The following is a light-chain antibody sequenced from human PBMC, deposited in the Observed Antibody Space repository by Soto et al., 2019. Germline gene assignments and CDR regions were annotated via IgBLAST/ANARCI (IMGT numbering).Light chain of an antibody. CDR3: SSYTSSSTYV. V-gene: IGLV2-14*03. CDR1: SSDVGGYDF. Sequence: QSALTQPASVSGSPGQSITISCTGTSSDVGGYDFVSWYQQHPGKAPKLMIYDVSYRPSGVSNRFSGSKSGNTASLTISGLQAEDEADYDCSSYTSSSTYVFGTGTKLTVL. CDR2: DVS. J-gene: IGLJ1*01.